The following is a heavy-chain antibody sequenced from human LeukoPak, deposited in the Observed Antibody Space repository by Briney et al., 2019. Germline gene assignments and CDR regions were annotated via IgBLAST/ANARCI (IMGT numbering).Heavy chain of an antibody. Sequence: ASVKVACKASGYSFSIYGITWARQAPGQGLEYLGWISASDGTTNYAQKVQDRVTMTTDASTSTAYLELRSLRSEDTAVYYCARCGAAVTTHFSHWGQGTLVTVSS. D-gene: IGHD4-17*01. CDR3: ARCGAAVTTHFSH. V-gene: IGHV1-18*01. CDR1: GYSFSIYG. J-gene: IGHJ4*02. CDR2: ISASDGTT.